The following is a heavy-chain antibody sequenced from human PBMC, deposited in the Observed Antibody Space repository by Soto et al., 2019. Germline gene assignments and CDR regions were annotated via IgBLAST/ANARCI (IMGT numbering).Heavy chain of an antibody. V-gene: IGHV3-72*01. D-gene: IGHD1-20*01. CDR2: VRNKANSYTT. Sequence: GGSLRLSCAASGFTFSAHYMDWVRQAPGKGLEWVARVRNKANSYTTEYAASVKGRFTVSRDDSRNSLYLQMNSLKTEDTAVYYCVRAGIITTPYYFDYWGQGTLVTVS. CDR1: GFTFSAHY. CDR3: VRAGIITTPYYFDY. J-gene: IGHJ4*02.